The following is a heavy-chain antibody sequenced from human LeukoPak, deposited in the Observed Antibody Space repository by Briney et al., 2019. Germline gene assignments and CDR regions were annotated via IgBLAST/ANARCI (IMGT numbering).Heavy chain of an antibody. V-gene: IGHV4-59*01. J-gene: IGHJ4*02. CDR3: ATARRTVTTYFFDY. CDR1: GGSISSYY. Sequence: PSATLSLTCTVSGGSISSYYWSWIRQPPGKGLEWIGYIYYSGSTNYNPSLKSRVTISVDTSKNQFSLKLSSVTAADTAVYYCATARRTVTTYFFDYWGQGTLVTVSS. CDR2: IYYSGST. D-gene: IGHD4-17*01.